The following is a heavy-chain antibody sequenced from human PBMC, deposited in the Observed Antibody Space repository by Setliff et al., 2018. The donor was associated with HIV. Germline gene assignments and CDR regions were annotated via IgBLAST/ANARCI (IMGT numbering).Heavy chain of an antibody. CDR3: ARDDPAGGIDY. CDR1: GFTFSSYW. J-gene: IGHJ4*02. V-gene: IGHV3-7*01. CDR2: IKEDGSEK. D-gene: IGHD1-26*01. Sequence: PGGSLRLSCAASGFTFSSYWMSWVRQAPGKGLEWVANIKEDGSEKYFVDSVKGRFTISRDNAKDSMFLQMNSLRGEDTAIYYCARDDPAGGIDYWGQGTLVTV.